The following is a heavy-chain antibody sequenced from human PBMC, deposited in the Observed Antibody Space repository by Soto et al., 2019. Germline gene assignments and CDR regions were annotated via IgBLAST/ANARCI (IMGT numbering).Heavy chain of an antibody. CDR1: VFSLNNFA. Sequence: EVQMLESGGDLVQPGGSLRLSCAASVFSLNNFAMTWVRQAPGKGLEWISGLSSSGDMTSYADFVEGRFIMSRDNSKNILYLQMNSLRVEDTALYYWARDCDSTSGSVWRHWGQGTLVTVSS. CDR3: ARDCDSTSGSVWRH. J-gene: IGHJ4*02. V-gene: IGHV3-23*01. CDR2: LSSSGDMT. D-gene: IGHD2-2*01.